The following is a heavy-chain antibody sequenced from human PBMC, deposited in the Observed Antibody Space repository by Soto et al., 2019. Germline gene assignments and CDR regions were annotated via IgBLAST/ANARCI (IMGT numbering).Heavy chain of an antibody. D-gene: IGHD3-9*01. CDR1: GYTFTSYG. CDR2: ISAYNGNT. V-gene: IGHV1-18*01. CDR3: ARVPDPDVGYFDWLNYFDY. J-gene: IGHJ4*02. Sequence: ASVKVSCKASGYTFTSYGISWVRQAPGQGLEWMGWISAYNGNTNYAQKLQGRVTMTTDTSTSTAYMELRSLRSDDTAVYYCARVPDPDVGYFDWLNYFDYWGQGTLVTVSS.